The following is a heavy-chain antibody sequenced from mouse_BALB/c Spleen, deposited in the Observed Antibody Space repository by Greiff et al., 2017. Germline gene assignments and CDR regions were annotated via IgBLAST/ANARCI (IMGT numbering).Heavy chain of an antibody. CDR3: TRDGNDRGDWFAY. D-gene: IGHD2-12*01. V-gene: IGHV1-5*01. J-gene: IGHJ3*01. CDR2: IYPGNSDT. CDR1: GYTFTSYW. Sequence: VQLQQSGTVLARPGASVKMSCKASGYTFTSYWMHWVKPRPGQGLEWIGAIYPGNSDTSYNQKFKGKAKLTAVTSTSTAYMELSSLTNEDSAVYCCTRDGNDRGDWFAYWGQGTLVTVSA.